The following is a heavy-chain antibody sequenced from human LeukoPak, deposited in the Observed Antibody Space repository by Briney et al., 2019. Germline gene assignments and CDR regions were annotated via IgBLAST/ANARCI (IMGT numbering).Heavy chain of an antibody. CDR1: GFTFSSYS. J-gene: IGHJ4*02. D-gene: IGHD2-2*01. V-gene: IGHV3-21*01. Sequence: GGSLRLSCAASGFTFSSYSMNWVRQAPGKGLEWVSSISSSSYIYYADSVKGRFTISRDNAKNSLYLQMNSLRAEDTAVYYCARRGWAAAMDGDYWGQGTLVTVSS. CDR3: ARRGWAAAMDGDY. CDR2: ISSSSYI.